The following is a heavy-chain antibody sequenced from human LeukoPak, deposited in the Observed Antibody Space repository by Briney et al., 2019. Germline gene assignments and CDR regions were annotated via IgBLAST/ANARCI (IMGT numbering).Heavy chain of an antibody. CDR1: GYTFTSYH. CDR3: AREITMVRGLDP. Sequence: GASVKVSCKASGYTFTSYHMHWVRQAPGQGLEWMGIINPSGGSTSYAQKFQGRVTMTRDTSTSTVYMELSSLRSEDTAVYYCAREITMVRGLDPWGQGTLVTVSS. D-gene: IGHD3-10*01. CDR2: INPSGGST. J-gene: IGHJ5*02. V-gene: IGHV1-46*01.